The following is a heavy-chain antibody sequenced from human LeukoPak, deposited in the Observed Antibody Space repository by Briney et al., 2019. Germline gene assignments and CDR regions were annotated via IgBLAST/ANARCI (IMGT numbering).Heavy chain of an antibody. CDR3: ARMSGITMIVVVRDDAFDI. Sequence: SETLSLTCTVSGGSISSYYWIWIRQPPGKGLEWIGYIYYSGSTNYNPYLKSRVTISVDTSKNQFSLRLSSVTAADTAVYYCARMSGITMIVVVRDDAFDIWGQGTMVTVSS. J-gene: IGHJ3*02. V-gene: IGHV4-59*01. D-gene: IGHD3-22*01. CDR1: GGSISSYY. CDR2: IYYSGST.